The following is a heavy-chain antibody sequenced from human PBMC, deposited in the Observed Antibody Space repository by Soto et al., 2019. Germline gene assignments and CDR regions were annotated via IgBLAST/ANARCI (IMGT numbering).Heavy chain of an antibody. J-gene: IGHJ4*02. D-gene: IGHD6-19*01. Sequence: EVRLVESGGGLVQPGGSLRLSCIASGVTVSSNYMTWVRLAPGKGLEWVSVIYSGGNTYYADSVKGRFTISRDSSKNSLYLQMNSLRAEDTAVYYCARDDVAVTGSDYWGQGTLVTVSS. V-gene: IGHV3-66*01. CDR2: IYSGGNT. CDR1: GVTVSSNY. CDR3: ARDDVAVTGSDY.